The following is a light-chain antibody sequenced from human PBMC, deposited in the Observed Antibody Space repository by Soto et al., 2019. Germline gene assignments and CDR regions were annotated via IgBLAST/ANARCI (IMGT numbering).Light chain of an antibody. CDR2: GNS. Sequence: QSVLTKPPSVSGAPGQRVTISCTGSRSNIGAGYHVHWYQQLPGTAPKLLIYGNSNRPSGVPDRFSGSKSGTSASLAITGLQAEDEADYYCQSYDSSLSGSVFGGGTKLTVL. V-gene: IGLV1-40*01. CDR3: QSYDSSLSGSV. CDR1: RSNIGAGYH. J-gene: IGLJ3*02.